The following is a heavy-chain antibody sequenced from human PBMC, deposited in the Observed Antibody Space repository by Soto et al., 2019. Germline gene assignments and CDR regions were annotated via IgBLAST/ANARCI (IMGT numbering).Heavy chain of an antibody. V-gene: IGHV1-18*01. CDR2: ISAYNGNT. CDR3: AIEKIVDTAMVTTFHY. J-gene: IGHJ4*02. D-gene: IGHD5-18*01. CDR1: GYTFTSYG. Sequence: QVQLVQSGADVKKPGASVKVSCKASGYTFTSYGISLVLPAPGQVLEWMGWISAYNGNTNYAQKLQGRVTMTTDTSTSTAYMEPRSLLSVDTAVYDCAIEKIVDTAMVTTFHYWGQGALVTVSS.